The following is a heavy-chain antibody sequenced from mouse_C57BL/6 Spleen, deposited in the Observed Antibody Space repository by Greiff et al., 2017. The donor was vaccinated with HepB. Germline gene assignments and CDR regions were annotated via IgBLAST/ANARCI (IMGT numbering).Heavy chain of an antibody. CDR1: GFTFSDYG. CDR3: ARGSMVTTGGFAY. Sequence: EVQRVESGGGLVKPGRSLKLSCAASGFTFSDYGMHWVRQAPEKGLEWVAYISSGSSTIYYADTVKGRFTISSDNAKNTLFLQMTSLRSEDTAMYYCARGSMVTTGGFAYWGQGTLVTVSA. J-gene: IGHJ3*01. V-gene: IGHV5-17*01. CDR2: ISSGSSTI. D-gene: IGHD2-2*01.